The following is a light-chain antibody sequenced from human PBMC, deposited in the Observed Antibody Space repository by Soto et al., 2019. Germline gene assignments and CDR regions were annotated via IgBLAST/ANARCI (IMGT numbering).Light chain of an antibody. CDR2: RNN. CDR3: ATWDDSLSGYVV. Sequence: QSLLTQPPSASGTPGQRVTISCSGSSSNIGSNYVFWYQQLPGTAPKVLMYRNNQRPSGVPDRFSGSKSGTSASLAISGLRSEDEADYYCATWDDSLSGYVVFGGGTKLTVL. CDR1: SSNIGSNY. V-gene: IGLV1-47*01. J-gene: IGLJ2*01.